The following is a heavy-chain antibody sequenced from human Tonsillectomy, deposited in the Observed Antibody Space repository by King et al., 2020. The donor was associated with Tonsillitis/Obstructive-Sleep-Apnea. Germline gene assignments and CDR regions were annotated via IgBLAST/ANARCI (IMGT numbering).Heavy chain of an antibody. J-gene: IGHJ6*02. CDR2: IGATGAP. V-gene: IGHV3-13*04. CDR3: ARDRGNYYGSGSYFGDGMDV. Sequence: QLVQSGGGFVQPGGSLRLSCSASGFTFSRHDMHWVRQTPGKGLEWVSAIGATGAPYYADSVKGRFTISRENAKNSFYLQMNSLRAGDTAVYYCARDRGNYYGSGSYFGDGMDVWGQGTTVTVSS. D-gene: IGHD3-10*01. CDR1: GFTFSRHD.